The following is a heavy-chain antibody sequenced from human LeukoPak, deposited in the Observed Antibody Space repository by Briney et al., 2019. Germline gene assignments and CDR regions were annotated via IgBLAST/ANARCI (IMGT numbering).Heavy chain of an antibody. CDR1: GGSFSGYY. CDR3: ASETPRTIFGVVTLRYFDY. Sequence: PSETLSLTCAVYGGSFSGYYWSWIRQPPGKGLEWIGEINHSGSTNYNPSLKSRVTISVDTSKNQFSLKLSSVTAADTAVYYCASETPRTIFGVVTLRYFDYWGQGTLVTVSS. V-gene: IGHV4-34*01. D-gene: IGHD3-3*01. CDR2: INHSGST. J-gene: IGHJ4*02.